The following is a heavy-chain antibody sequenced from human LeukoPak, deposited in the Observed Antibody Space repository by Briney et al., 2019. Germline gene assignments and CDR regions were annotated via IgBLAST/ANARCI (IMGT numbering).Heavy chain of an antibody. D-gene: IGHD6-13*01. Sequence: SVKVSFKASGGTFSSYAISWVRQAPGQGLEWMGRIIPILGIANYAQKFQGRVTMTRDTSISTAYMELSRLRSDDTAVYYCARGYPLSTTAAGTYFQHWGQGTLVTVSS. CDR2: IIPILGIA. CDR1: GGTFSSYA. V-gene: IGHV1-69*04. J-gene: IGHJ1*01. CDR3: ARGYPLSTTAAGTYFQH.